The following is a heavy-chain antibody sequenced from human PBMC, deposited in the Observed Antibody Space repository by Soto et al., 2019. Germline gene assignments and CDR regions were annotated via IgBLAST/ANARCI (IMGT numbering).Heavy chain of an antibody. Sequence: ASVKVSCKASGYTFTSYAMHWVRQAPGQRLEWMGWINAGNGNTKYSQKFQGRVTITRDTSASTAYMELSSLRSEDTAVYYCVKSQSGSYFAAFDIWGQGTTVTVS. V-gene: IGHV1-3*01. CDR1: GYTFTSYA. CDR2: INAGNGNT. CDR3: VKSQSGSYFAAFDI. J-gene: IGHJ3*02. D-gene: IGHD1-26*01.